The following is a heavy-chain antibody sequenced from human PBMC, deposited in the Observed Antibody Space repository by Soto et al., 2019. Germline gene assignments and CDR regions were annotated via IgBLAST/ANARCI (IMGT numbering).Heavy chain of an antibody. V-gene: IGHV3-23*01. Sequence: GGSLRLSCAASGFTFSSYAMSWVRQAPGKGLEWVSAISGSGGSTYYADSGKGRFTISRENSKNTLYLKMNSLIAEDTAVYYCAKGRDQWDRFDYWGQGTLVTVSS. CDR3: AKGRDQWDRFDY. J-gene: IGHJ4*02. CDR1: GFTFSSYA. CDR2: ISGSGGST. D-gene: IGHD1-26*01.